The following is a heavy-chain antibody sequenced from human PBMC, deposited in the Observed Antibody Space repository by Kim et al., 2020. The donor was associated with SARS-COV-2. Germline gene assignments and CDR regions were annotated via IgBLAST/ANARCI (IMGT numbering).Heavy chain of an antibody. CDR2: IIPIFGTA. D-gene: IGHD2-2*01. V-gene: IGHV1-69*13. Sequence: SVKVSCKASGGTFSSYAISWVRQAPGQGLEWMGGIIPIFGTANYAQKFQGRVTITADESTSTAYMELSSLTSEDKAVYYCASRVVPAAMRFYYYYGMDVWGQGTTVTVSS. CDR3: ASRVVPAAMRFYYYYGMDV. J-gene: IGHJ6*02. CDR1: GGTFSSYA.